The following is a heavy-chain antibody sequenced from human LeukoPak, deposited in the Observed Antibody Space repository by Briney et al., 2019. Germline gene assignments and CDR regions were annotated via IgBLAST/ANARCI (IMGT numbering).Heavy chain of an antibody. D-gene: IGHD6-13*01. Sequence: GASVKVSCKASGGTFSSYAISWVRQAPGQGLEWMGRIIPILGIANYAQKFQGRVTITRDTSASTAYMELSSLRSEDTAVYYCARDRGSSWSKDFDYWGQGTLVTVPS. CDR2: IIPILGIA. CDR3: ARDRGSSWSKDFDY. V-gene: IGHV1-69*04. CDR1: GGTFSSYA. J-gene: IGHJ4*02.